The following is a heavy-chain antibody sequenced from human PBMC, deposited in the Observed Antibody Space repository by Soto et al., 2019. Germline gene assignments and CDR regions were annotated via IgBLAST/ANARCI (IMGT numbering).Heavy chain of an antibody. V-gene: IGHV1-18*01. D-gene: IGHD3-3*01. Sequence: QVQLVQSGAEVKKPGASVKVSCKASGYTFTSYGLSWVRQAPGQGLEWMGWISPYNGYTNYAQKLQGRVTMTTDTSTSTAYMELRSLRSDDTAVYYCARGKDFGVVIPSKTNWFDRWGQGTLVTVSS. CDR2: ISPYNGYT. CDR1: GYTFTSYG. CDR3: ARGKDFGVVIPSKTNWFDR. J-gene: IGHJ5*02.